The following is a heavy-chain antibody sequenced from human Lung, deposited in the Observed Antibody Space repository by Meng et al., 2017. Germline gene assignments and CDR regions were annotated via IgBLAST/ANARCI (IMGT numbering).Heavy chain of an antibody. CDR2: ISYDGSFK. CDR3: ARESYNTYMDV. V-gene: IGHV3-30*04. Sequence: GGSLRLSCAASGFTFSSYALHWVRQAPGKGLEWMTIISYDGSFKSYADSVKGRFTISRDNSKNTLYLQVNSLRVEDSAVYYCARESYNTYMDVWGQGTTVTGSS. CDR1: GFTFSSYA. J-gene: IGHJ6*02. D-gene: IGHD3-3*01.